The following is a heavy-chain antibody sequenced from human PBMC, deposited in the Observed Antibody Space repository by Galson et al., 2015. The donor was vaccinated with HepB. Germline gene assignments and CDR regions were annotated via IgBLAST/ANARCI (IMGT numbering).Heavy chain of an antibody. CDR1: GGSISSSSYY. CDR2: IYYSGST. D-gene: IGHD2-21*02. Sequence: ETLSLTCTVSGGSISSSSYYWGWIRQPPGKGLEWIGSIYYSGSTYYNPSLKSRVTISVDTSKSQFSLKLSSVTAADTAVYYCASENIVVVTAMVFNYWGQGTLVTVSS. V-gene: IGHV4-39*01. J-gene: IGHJ4*02. CDR3: ASENIVVVTAMVFNY.